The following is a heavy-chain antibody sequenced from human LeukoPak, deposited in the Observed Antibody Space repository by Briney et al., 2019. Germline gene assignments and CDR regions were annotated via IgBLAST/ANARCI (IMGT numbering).Heavy chain of an antibody. CDR3: AREITYQHSSAYDY. CDR1: GFTFSSYW. CDR2: ISSDGSST. V-gene: IGHV3-74*01. D-gene: IGHD3-22*01. Sequence: GGSLRLSCAASGFTFSSYWMHWVRQAPGKGLVWVSRISSDGSSTTYADSVKGRFTISRDNAKNSLYLEMNSLRAEDTALYFCAREITYQHSSAYDYWGQGTRVTVSS. J-gene: IGHJ4*02.